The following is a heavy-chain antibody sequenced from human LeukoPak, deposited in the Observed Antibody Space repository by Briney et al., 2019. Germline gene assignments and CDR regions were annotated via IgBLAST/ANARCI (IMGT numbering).Heavy chain of an antibody. CDR1: GGSISSYY. CDR2: IYYSGST. J-gene: IGHJ4*02. CDR3: ARRGYGGNSVYFDY. D-gene: IGHD4-23*01. V-gene: IGHV4-59*01. Sequence: PSETLSLTCTVSGGSISSYYWSWIRQPPGKGLDWIGYIYYSGSTNYNPSLKSRVTISVDTSKNQFSLKLSSVTAADTAVYYCARRGYGGNSVYFDYWGQGTLVTVSS.